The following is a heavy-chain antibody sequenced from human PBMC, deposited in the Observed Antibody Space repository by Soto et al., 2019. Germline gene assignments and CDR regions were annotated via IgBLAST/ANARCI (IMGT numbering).Heavy chain of an antibody. J-gene: IGHJ4*02. V-gene: IGHV4-30-2*01. CDR2: IYPSGST. D-gene: IGHD2-15*01. Sequence: QLQLQESGSGLVKPSQTLSLTCAVSGGSISSGGYSWSWIRQPPGKGLEWIGYIYPSGSTYYNPSLKIRVTVSVDRSKNQFSLKLSSVTAADTAVYYCAAGGVLPRYYWGQGTLVTVSS. CDR1: GGSISSGGYS. CDR3: AAGGVLPRYY.